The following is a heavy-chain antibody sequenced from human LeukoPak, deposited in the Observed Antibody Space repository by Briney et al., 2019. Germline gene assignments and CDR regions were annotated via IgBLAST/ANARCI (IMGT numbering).Heavy chain of an antibody. CDR3: AAGWNLDY. V-gene: IGHV4-39*07. CDR1: GCSISSSSYY. J-gene: IGHJ4*02. D-gene: IGHD1-1*01. Sequence: SETLSLTCTVSGCSISSSSYYWGWIRQPPGKGLEWIGSIYYSGSTYYNPPLKSRVTISVDTSKNQFSLKLSSVTAADTAVYYCAAGWNLDYWGQGTLVTVSS. CDR2: IYYSGST.